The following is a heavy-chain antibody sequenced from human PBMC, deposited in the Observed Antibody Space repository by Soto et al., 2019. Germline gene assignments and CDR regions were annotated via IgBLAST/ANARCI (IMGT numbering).Heavy chain of an antibody. CDR3: ARDPGGFDY. J-gene: IGHJ4*02. CDR1: GYTFTSYA. Sequence: ASVKVSCKASGYTFTSYAIHWVRQAPGQRLEWMGWINAGNGYTKYSQKFQDRVTITRDTSASTAYMELSSLRSEDTAVYYCARDPGGFDYWGQGTLVTVSS. CDR2: INAGNGYT. V-gene: IGHV1-3*01. D-gene: IGHD1-1*01.